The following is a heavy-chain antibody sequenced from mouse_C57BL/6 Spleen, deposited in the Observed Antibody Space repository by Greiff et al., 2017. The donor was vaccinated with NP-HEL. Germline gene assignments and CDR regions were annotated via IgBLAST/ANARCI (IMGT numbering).Heavy chain of an antibody. J-gene: IGHJ1*03. CDR1: GYTFTSYW. CDR3: ARDYYGSSYWYFDV. V-gene: IGHV1-52*01. D-gene: IGHD1-1*01. CDR2: IDPSDSET. Sequence: VQLQQSGAELVRPGSSVKLSCKASGYTFTSYWMHWVKQRPIQGLEWIGNIDPSDSETHYNQKFKDKATLTVDKSSSTAYMQLSSLTSEDSAVYYCARDYYGSSYWYFDVWGTGTTVTVSS.